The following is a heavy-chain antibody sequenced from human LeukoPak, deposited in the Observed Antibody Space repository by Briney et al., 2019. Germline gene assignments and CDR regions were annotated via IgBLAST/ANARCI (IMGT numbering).Heavy chain of an antibody. Sequence: PGGSLRLSCAASGFTFSSYEMNWVRQAPGKGLEWVSYISSSGSTIYYADSVKGRFTISRDNAKNSLYLQMNSLRAEDTALYYCARGLVGTASQDWFDPWGQGTLVTVSS. CDR1: GFTFSSYE. J-gene: IGHJ5*02. V-gene: IGHV3-48*03. CDR3: ARGLVGTASQDWFDP. CDR2: ISSSGSTI. D-gene: IGHD5-18*01.